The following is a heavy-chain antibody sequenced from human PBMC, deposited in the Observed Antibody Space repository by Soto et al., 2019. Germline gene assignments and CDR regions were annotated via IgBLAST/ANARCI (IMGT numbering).Heavy chain of an antibody. CDR3: AKGRSYYYYYGVDV. J-gene: IGHJ6*02. CDR2: IIDSGGST. CDR1: GFTFSSCA. Sequence: GGSLRLSCAASGFTFSSCAMVWVRQAPGKGLEWVSDIIDSGGSTYYADSVKGRFTISRDNSKSTLYLQMDSLRAEDTALYYCAKGRSYYYYYGVDVWGQGTTVTVSS. V-gene: IGHV3-23*01.